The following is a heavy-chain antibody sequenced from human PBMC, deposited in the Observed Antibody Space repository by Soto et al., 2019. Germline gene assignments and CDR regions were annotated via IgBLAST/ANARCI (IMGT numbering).Heavy chain of an antibody. V-gene: IGHV1-24*01. CDR1: GYTLTELS. CDR3: AHLLLYGDYIHFDY. J-gene: IGHJ4*02. D-gene: IGHD4-17*01. CDR2: FDPEDGET. Sequence: ASVKVSCKVSGYTLTELSMHWVRQAPGKGLEWMGGFDPEDGETIYAQKFQGRVTMTEDTSTDTAYMELSSLRSEDTAVYYCAHLLLYGDYIHFDYWGQGPLVTVSS.